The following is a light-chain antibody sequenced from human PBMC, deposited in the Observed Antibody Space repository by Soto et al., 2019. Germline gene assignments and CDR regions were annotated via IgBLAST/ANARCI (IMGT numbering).Light chain of an antibody. CDR2: GAS. CDR1: QSVSSN. V-gene: IGKV3-15*01. CDR3: LQYNNGPRT. J-gene: IGKJ1*01. Sequence: EIVMTQSPATLSVSPGERATLSCRASQSVSSNLAWYQQKTRQAPRLLVYGASTRATGIPARFSGSGSGTEFTITISSLQSEDFAVYYCLQYNNGPRTFGQGTKVAIK.